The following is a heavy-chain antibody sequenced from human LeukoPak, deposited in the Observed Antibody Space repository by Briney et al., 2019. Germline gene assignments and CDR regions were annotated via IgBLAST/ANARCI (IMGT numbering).Heavy chain of an antibody. CDR3: ARGNYGDYGDAFDI. D-gene: IGHD4-17*01. Sequence: ASVKVSCKASGYTFTSNGISWVRQAPGQGLEWMGWISGYNGNTNYAQKFQGRVTMTRNTSISTAYMELSSLRSEDTAVYYCARGNYGDYGDAFDIWGQGTMVTVSS. V-gene: IGHV1-18*01. CDR1: GYTFTSNG. J-gene: IGHJ3*02. CDR2: ISGYNGNT.